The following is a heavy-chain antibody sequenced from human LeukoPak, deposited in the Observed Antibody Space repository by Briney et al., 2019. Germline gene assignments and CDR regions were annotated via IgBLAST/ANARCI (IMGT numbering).Heavy chain of an antibody. CDR2: ILYDGSNK. CDR3: AKTRYSYGSGPLDY. CDR1: GFTFSSYG. Sequence: GGSLRLSCAASGFTFSSYGMHWVRQAPGKGLEWVAVILYDGSNKYYADSVKGRFTISRDNSKNTLYLQMNSLRAEDTAVYYCAKTRYSYGSGPLDYWGQGTLVTVSS. V-gene: IGHV3-30*18. J-gene: IGHJ4*02. D-gene: IGHD5-18*01.